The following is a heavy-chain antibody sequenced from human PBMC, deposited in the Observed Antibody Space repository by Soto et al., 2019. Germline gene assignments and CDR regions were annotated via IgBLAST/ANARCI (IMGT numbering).Heavy chain of an antibody. V-gene: IGHV3-23*01. CDR2: LTPSGGET. D-gene: IGHD4-17*01. CDR1: GFTFSTYA. Sequence: GGSLRLSCGASGFTFSTYAMSWVRQAPGKGLEWVSALTPSGGETFYADSVKGRFTISRDNSMNALYLQMNSLRIEDTAVYYCAHPRGYGVFDAYDIWGQGTMVTVSS. J-gene: IGHJ3*02. CDR3: AHPRGYGVFDAYDI.